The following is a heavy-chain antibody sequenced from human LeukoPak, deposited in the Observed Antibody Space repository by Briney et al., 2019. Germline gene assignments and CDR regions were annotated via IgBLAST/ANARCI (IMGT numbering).Heavy chain of an antibody. Sequence: QPGGSLRLSCEASGLTFSSYSMSWVRQAPGKGLEWVSYISSSGSTIYYADSVKGRFTISRDNAKNSLYLQMNSLRAEDTAVYYCAELGITMIGGVWGKGTTVTISS. CDR2: ISSSGSTI. CDR1: GLTFSSYS. D-gene: IGHD3-10*02. CDR3: AELGITMIGGV. V-gene: IGHV3-48*04. J-gene: IGHJ6*04.